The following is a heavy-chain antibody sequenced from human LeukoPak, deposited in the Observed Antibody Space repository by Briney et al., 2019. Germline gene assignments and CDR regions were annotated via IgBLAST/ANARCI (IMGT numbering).Heavy chain of an antibody. Sequence: GGSLRLSCAASGFTFSSYGMHWVRQAPGKGLEWVAFIWFDGSEKWYVDSVKGRFTISRDNSKNTLYLQMNNLRAEDTAVYYCAKDFGITGSLVTYWGQGTLVIVSS. D-gene: IGHD1-20*01. J-gene: IGHJ4*02. CDR2: IWFDGSEK. CDR1: GFTFSSYG. V-gene: IGHV3-30*02. CDR3: AKDFGITGSLVTY.